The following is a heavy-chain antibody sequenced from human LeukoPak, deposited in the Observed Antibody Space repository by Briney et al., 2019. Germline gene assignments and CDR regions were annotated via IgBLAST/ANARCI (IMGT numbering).Heavy chain of an antibody. CDR3: AGSGYYQDFDY. CDR2: IKQDGSEK. CDR1: GFIFSSYW. D-gene: IGHD3-22*01. V-gene: IGHV3-7*01. Sequence: GGSLRLSCAASGFIFSSYWMSWVRQAPGKGLEWVANIKQDGSEKYYVDSVKGRFTISRDNAKNSLYLQMNSLRAEDTAVYYCAGSGYYQDFDYWGQGTLVTVSP. J-gene: IGHJ4*02.